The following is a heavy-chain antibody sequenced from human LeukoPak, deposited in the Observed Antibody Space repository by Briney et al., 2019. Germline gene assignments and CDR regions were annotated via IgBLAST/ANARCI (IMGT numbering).Heavy chain of an antibody. Sequence: PGGSLRLSCAASGFTFSDYYMSWIRQAPGKGLEWVSYISSSSSTIYYADSVKGRFTISRDNAKNSLYLQMNSLRDEDTAVYFCARDPGHSSVGEPKHNDYWGQGTLVTVSS. CDR3: ARDPGHSSVGEPKHNDY. J-gene: IGHJ4*02. CDR2: ISSSSSTI. D-gene: IGHD3-10*01. V-gene: IGHV3-11*04. CDR1: GFTFSDYY.